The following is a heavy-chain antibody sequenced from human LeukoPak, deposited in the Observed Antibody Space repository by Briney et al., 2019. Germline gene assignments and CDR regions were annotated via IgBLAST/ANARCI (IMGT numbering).Heavy chain of an antibody. CDR3: ARGVAVAGVRFDY. CDR2: IIPIFGTA. V-gene: IGHV1-69*01. D-gene: IGHD6-19*01. CDR1: GGTFSIYA. Sequence: ASVKVSCKASGGTFSIYAISWVRQAPGQGLEWMGGIIPIFGTANYAQKFQGRVTITADESTSTAYMELSSLRSEDTAVYYRARGVAVAGVRFDYWGQGTLVTVSS. J-gene: IGHJ4*02.